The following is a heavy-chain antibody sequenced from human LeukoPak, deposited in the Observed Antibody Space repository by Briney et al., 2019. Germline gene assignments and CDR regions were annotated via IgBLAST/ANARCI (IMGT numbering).Heavy chain of an antibody. CDR1: GFIFGDYY. CDR3: AREGYCSGGSCYRLDY. V-gene: IGHV3-11*04. CDR2: ISSSSSTI. D-gene: IGHD2-15*01. J-gene: IGHJ4*02. Sequence: GGSLRLSCAASGFIFGDYYMSWIRQAPGKGLEWVSSISSSSSTIYYADSVKGRFTISRDDAKNSLYLQMSSLRDEDTAIYYCAREGYCSGGSCYRLDYWGQGTLLTVSS.